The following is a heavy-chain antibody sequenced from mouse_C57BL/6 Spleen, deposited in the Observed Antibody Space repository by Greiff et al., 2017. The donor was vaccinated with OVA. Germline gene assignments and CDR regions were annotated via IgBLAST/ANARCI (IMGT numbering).Heavy chain of an antibody. Sequence: VQLQPSDAELVKPGASVKISCKVSGYTFTDHTINWMKQRPEQGLEWLGYIYPRDGSTTYNEKVKGKATLTADNSSSTAYLQRISLTSEDSAVCVCARQHYNSYLDYWGQGTTLTVSS. V-gene: IGHV1-78*01. CDR2: IYPRDGST. D-gene: IGHD1-2*01. CDR1: GYTFTDHT. J-gene: IGHJ2*01. CDR3: ARQHYNSYLDY.